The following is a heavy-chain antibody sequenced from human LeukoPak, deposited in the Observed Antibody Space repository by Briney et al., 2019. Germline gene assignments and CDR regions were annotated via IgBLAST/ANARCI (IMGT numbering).Heavy chain of an antibody. J-gene: IGHJ4*02. D-gene: IGHD3-10*01. V-gene: IGHV6-1*01. CDR1: GDSLSNNNVA. CDR3: ARGSHSSFDY. Sequence: SQTLSLTCAISGDSLSNNNVAWNWIRQSPSRGLEWLGRTYYRTKFNTDYAVSVKSRIAINSDASKNQFSLKLNSVTPEDTGVYYCARGSHSSFDYWGQGTLVTVSS. CDR2: TYYRTKFNT.